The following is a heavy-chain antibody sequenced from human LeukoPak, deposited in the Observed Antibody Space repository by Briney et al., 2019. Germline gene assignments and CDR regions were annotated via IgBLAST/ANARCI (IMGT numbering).Heavy chain of an antibody. D-gene: IGHD2-2*01. CDR2: INPNSGDT. J-gene: IGHJ4*02. CDR1: GYTFTSYG. Sequence: ASVKVSCKASGYTFTSYGISWVRQAPGQGLEWMGRINPNSGDTNYAQKFQGRVTMTRDTSISTAYMELSRLRSDDTAVYYCARDYCSSTSCLFDYWGQGTLVSVSS. V-gene: IGHV1-2*06. CDR3: ARDYCSSTSCLFDY.